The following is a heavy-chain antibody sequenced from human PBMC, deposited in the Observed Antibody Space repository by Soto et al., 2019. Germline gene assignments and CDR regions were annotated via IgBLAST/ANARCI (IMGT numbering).Heavy chain of an antibody. Sequence: QVQLVQSGAEVKKPGSSVKVSCKASGGTFSSYAISWVRQAPGQGLEWMGGIIPIFGTANYAQKFQGRVTITADESTSTAYMELSSLRSEDTAVYYCARDATPDPSFFPIYYYGMDVWGQGTTVTVSS. CDR1: GGTFSSYA. CDR3: ARDATPDPSFFPIYYYGMDV. J-gene: IGHJ6*02. CDR2: IIPIFGTA. D-gene: IGHD2-15*01. V-gene: IGHV1-69*12.